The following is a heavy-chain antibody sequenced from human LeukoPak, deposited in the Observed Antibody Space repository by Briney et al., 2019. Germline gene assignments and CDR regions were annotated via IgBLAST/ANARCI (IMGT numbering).Heavy chain of an antibody. D-gene: IGHD5-24*01. CDR1: GYTFISYD. V-gene: IGHV1-18*01. J-gene: IGHJ4*02. Sequence: ASVKVSCKASGYTFISYDISWVRQAPGQGLEWMGWISAYNGNTNYTQKLQGRVTMTTDTSTSTAYMELRSLRSDDTAVYYCAKDEMATITGNFDFWGQGTLVTVSS. CDR2: ISAYNGNT. CDR3: AKDEMATITGNFDF.